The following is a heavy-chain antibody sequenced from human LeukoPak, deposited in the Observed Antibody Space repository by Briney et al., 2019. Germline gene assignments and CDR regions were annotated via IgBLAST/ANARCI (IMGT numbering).Heavy chain of an antibody. CDR3: ARVQAAAGTRYYYYGMDV. D-gene: IGHD6-13*01. Sequence: SETLSLTCTVSGDSISNFYWNWIRQSPGKGLEWIGNIHYSGSSVYNPSLKSRVTISVDTSRNQFSLKLSSVTAADTAVYYCARVQAAAGTRYYYYGMDVWGQGTTVTVSS. CDR1: GDSISNFY. J-gene: IGHJ6*02. CDR2: IHYSGSS. V-gene: IGHV4-59*08.